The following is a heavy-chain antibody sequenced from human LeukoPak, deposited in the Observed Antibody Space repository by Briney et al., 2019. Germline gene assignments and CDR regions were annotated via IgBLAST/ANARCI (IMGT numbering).Heavy chain of an antibody. CDR2: INHSGST. CDR3: ARGRLQLWLRDYYYYMDV. D-gene: IGHD5-18*01. J-gene: IGHJ6*03. CDR1: GGSFSGYY. Sequence: PSETLSLICAVYGGSFSGYYWSWIRQPPGKGLEWIGEINHSGSTNYNPSLMSRVTISVDTSKIQFSLKLSSVTAADTAVYYCARGRLQLWLRDYYYYMDVWGKGTTVTVSS. V-gene: IGHV4-34*01.